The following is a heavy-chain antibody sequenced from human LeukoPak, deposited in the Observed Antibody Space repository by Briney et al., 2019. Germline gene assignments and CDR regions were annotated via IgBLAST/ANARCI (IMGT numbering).Heavy chain of an antibody. V-gene: IGHV3-74*01. J-gene: IGHJ4*02. D-gene: IGHD1-26*01. CDR3: ARGGRYATDPFDY. Sequence: PGGSLRLSCGASGFTLSSYWMQWVRQAPGKGLVWVSRMNSCGSSTRYADSVKGRFTISRDNAKNTLYLQMNSLRHEDTAVYDCARGGRYATDPFDYWGQGTLVTVSS. CDR2: MNSCGSST. CDR1: GFTLSSYW.